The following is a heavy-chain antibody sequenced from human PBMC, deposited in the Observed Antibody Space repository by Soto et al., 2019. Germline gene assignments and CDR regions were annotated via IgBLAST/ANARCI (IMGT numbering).Heavy chain of an antibody. CDR1: GFTFGDYA. Sequence: PGGSLRLSCTASGFTFGDYAMSWFRQAPGKGLEWVGFIRSKAYGGTTEYAASVKGRFTISRDDSKSIAYLQMNSLKTEDTAVYYCTRSYGSGSYPYYYGMDVWGQGTTVTVSS. CDR3: TRSYGSGSYPYYYGMDV. D-gene: IGHD3-10*01. V-gene: IGHV3-49*03. CDR2: IRSKAYGGTT. J-gene: IGHJ6*02.